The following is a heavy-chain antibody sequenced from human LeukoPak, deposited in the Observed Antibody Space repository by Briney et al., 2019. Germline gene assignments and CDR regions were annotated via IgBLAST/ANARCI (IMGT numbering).Heavy chain of an antibody. Sequence: GESLKISCKGSGYSFTSYWIAWVRQMPGKGLEWMGIIYPGDSDIRYSPSFQGQVTISADESISTTYLQWSSLKASHTAMYYCARQAGYNILTGYFKGHLDYWGQGTLVTVSS. V-gene: IGHV5-51*01. J-gene: IGHJ4*02. CDR2: IYPGDSDI. CDR1: GYSFTSYW. CDR3: ARQAGYNILTGYFKGHLDY. D-gene: IGHD3-9*01.